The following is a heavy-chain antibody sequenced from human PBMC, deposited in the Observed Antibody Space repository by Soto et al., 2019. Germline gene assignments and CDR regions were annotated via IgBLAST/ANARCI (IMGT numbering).Heavy chain of an antibody. CDR2: VSGSGGST. V-gene: IGHV3-23*01. CDR1: GFTFSSYA. J-gene: IGHJ3*01. CDR3: AKFLRSFVVFDALDF. D-gene: IGHD2-21*01. Sequence: EVQLLESGGGLVQPGGSLRLSCAASGFTFSSYAMSWVRQAPGKGLEWVSAVSGSGGSTYYADSVKGRFTISRDNSKNTLYLQMNSLRAEDTAVYYCAKFLRSFVVFDALDFWGQGTKVTVSS.